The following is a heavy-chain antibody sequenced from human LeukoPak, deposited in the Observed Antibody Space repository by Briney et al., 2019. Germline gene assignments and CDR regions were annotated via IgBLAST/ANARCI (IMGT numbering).Heavy chain of an antibody. V-gene: IGHV3-48*02. J-gene: IGHJ4*02. CDR3: ARGYNFAFDY. CDR2: IRGSSNTI. D-gene: IGHD1-1*01. Sequence: GGSLRLSCAVSGFTFSSYSVNWVRQAPGRGLEWVSYIRGSSNTIWYADSVKGRFTISIDNAKNSLYLQMNSLRDEDTAVYYCARGYNFAFDYWGQGTLVTVSS. CDR1: GFTFSSYS.